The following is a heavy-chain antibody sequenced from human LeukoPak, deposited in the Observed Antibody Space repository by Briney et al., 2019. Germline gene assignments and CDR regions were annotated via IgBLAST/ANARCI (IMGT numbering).Heavy chain of an antibody. J-gene: IGHJ5*02. CDR1: GYTFTGYY. CDR2: INPNSGGT. D-gene: IGHD3-10*01. V-gene: IGHV1-2*02. CDR3: ARDQKPYYYGSGNWFDP. Sequence: ASVTVSCKASGYTFTGYYMHWVRQAPGQGLEWMGWINPNSGGTNYAQKFQGRVTMTRDTSISTAYMELSRLRSDDTAVYYCARDQKPYYYGSGNWFDPWGQGTLVTVSS.